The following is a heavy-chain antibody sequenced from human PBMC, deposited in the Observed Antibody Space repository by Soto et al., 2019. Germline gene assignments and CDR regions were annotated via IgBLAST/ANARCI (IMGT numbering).Heavy chain of an antibody. Sequence: AGGSLRLSCAASGFTFSSYAMSLVRQAPGKGLEWVSAISGSGGSTYYADSVKGRFTISRDNSKNTLYLQMNSLRAEDTAVYYCAKDGKDIVHYGMEVWGQGTKVTVSS. D-gene: IGHD2-15*01. CDR3: AKDGKDIVHYGMEV. J-gene: IGHJ6*02. CDR2: ISGSGGST. V-gene: IGHV3-23*01. CDR1: GFTFSSYA.